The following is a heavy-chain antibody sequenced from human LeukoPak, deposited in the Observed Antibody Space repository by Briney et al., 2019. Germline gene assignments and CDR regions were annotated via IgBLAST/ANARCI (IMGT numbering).Heavy chain of an antibody. Sequence: GGSLRLSCAASGFTFDDYAMHWVRQAPGKGLEWVSLISGDGGSTYYVGSVKGRFTISRDNSKNSLYLKMNSLRTEDTALYCCGEDGDFGWLYFDCWGQGTLVTVSS. J-gene: IGHJ4*02. CDR3: GEDGDFGWLYFDC. V-gene: IGHV3-43*02. D-gene: IGHD3-9*01. CDR2: ISGDGGST. CDR1: GFTFDDYA.